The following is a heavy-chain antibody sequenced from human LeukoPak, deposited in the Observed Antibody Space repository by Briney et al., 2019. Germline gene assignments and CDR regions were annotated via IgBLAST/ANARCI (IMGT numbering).Heavy chain of an antibody. CDR2: IYYSGST. D-gene: IGHD3-3*01. Sequence: SETLSLTCTVSGGSISSYYWSWIRQPPGKGLEWIGYIYYSGSTNYNPSLKSRVTISVDTSKNQFSLKLSSVTAADTAVYYCARVYYDFWSGHRTNYYMDVWGKGTTVTVSS. V-gene: IGHV4-59*01. CDR3: ARVYYDFWSGHRTNYYMDV. J-gene: IGHJ6*03. CDR1: GGSISSYY.